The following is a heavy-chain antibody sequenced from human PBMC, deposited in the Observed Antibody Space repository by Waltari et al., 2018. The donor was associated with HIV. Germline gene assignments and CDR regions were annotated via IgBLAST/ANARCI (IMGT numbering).Heavy chain of an antibody. CDR2: INPNSGGT. CDR3: ARVFRGTVNYFDSRLGH. Sequence: QVQLVQSGAELKKPGASVKISCKASGYTFSDYYMHWVRQAPGQGLEWMGWINPNSGGTRYAEKFQGRVTMTRDTSISTAYMELSRLRFDDTAVYYCARVFRGTVNYFDSRLGHWGQGTLVTVSS. D-gene: IGHD3-22*01. V-gene: IGHV1-2*02. J-gene: IGHJ5*02. CDR1: GYTFSDYY.